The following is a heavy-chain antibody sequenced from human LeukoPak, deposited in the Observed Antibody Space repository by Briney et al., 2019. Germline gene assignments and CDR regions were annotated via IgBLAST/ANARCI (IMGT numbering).Heavy chain of an antibody. CDR3: ARERGSSSWYVGNYYYYYMDV. D-gene: IGHD6-13*01. J-gene: IGHJ6*03. CDR1: GYTFTSYG. Sequence: ASVKVSCKASGYTFTSYGISWVRQAPGQGLEWMGWISAYNGNTNYAQKLQGRVTMTTDTSTSTAYMELRSLRSADTAVYYCARERGSSSWYVGNYYYYYMDVWGKGTTVTVSS. V-gene: IGHV1-18*01. CDR2: ISAYNGNT.